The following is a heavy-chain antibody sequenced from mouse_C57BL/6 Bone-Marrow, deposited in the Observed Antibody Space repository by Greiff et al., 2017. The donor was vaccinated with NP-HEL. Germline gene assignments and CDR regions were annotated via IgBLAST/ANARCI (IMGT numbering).Heavy chain of an antibody. CDR3: ARDYYGIYFDV. V-gene: IGHV1-64*01. D-gene: IGHD1-1*01. J-gene: IGHJ1*03. CDR2: IHPNSGST. Sequence: QVQLQQPGAELVKPGASVKLSCKASGYTFTSYWMPWVKQRPGQGLEWIGMIHPNSGSTKYNEKFKSKATLTVDKSSSTAYMQLSSLTAEDAAVDDYARDYYGIYFDVGGTGTTVTVSS. CDR1: GYTFTSYW.